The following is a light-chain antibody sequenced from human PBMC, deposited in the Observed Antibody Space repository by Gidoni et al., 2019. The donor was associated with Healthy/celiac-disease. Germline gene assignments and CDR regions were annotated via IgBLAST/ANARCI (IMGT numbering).Light chain of an antibody. CDR1: QDISNY. CDR3: QQYDNLPIT. CDR2: DAS. V-gene: IGKV1-33*01. Sequence: DIQMTQSPSSLSASVGDRVTITCQASQDISNYLNWDQQKPGKAPKLLIYDASNLETGVPSRFSGSGSGTDFTVTISSLQPEDIATYYCQQYDNLPITFGQGTRLEIK. J-gene: IGKJ5*01.